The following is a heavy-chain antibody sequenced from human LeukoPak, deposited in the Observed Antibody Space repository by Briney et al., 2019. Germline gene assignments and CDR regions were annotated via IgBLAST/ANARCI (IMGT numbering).Heavy chain of an antibody. Sequence: GASVKVSCKASGNTFTSYYIHWVRQAPGRGLEWMGVINPTDGSTGYAQRIQGRVTMTSDTSTSTVYMDLRGLRSEDTAVYYCARARPIQLWLLGWFDPWGQGTLVTVSS. CDR2: INPTDGST. V-gene: IGHV1-46*01. CDR3: ARARPIQLWLLGWFDP. J-gene: IGHJ5*02. D-gene: IGHD5-18*01. CDR1: GNTFTSYY.